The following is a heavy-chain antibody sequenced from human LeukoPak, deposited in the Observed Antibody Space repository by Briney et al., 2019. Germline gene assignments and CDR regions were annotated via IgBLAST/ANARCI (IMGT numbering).Heavy chain of an antibody. CDR1: GFTFSNYW. Sequence: GGSLRLSCAASGFTFSNYWMHWVRQAPGKGLVWVSRINSDGISTTYADSVKGRFTISRDNAKGTLYLQMNSLRAEDTAVYYCARAGAMTTMLHYWGQGTLVTVSS. V-gene: IGHV3-74*03. J-gene: IGHJ4*02. CDR2: INSDGIST. CDR3: ARAGAMTTMLHY. D-gene: IGHD4-11*01.